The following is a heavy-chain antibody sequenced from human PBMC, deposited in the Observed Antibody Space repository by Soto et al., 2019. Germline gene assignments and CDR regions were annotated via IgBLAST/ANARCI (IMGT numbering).Heavy chain of an antibody. V-gene: IGHV5-10-1*01. CDR2: IDPSDSYT. CDR3: ASLDCSGGSCYSYLMDV. D-gene: IGHD2-15*01. J-gene: IGHJ6*02. CDR1: GYSFTSYW. Sequence: GESLKISCKGSGYSFTSYWISWVRQMPGKGLEWMGRIDPSDSYTNYSPSFQGHVTISADKSISTAYLQWSSLKASDTAMYYCASLDCSGGSCYSYLMDVWGQGTTVTVSS.